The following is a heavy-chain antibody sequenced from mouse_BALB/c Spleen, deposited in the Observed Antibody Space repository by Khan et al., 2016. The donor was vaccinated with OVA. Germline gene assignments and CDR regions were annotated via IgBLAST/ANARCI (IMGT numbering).Heavy chain of an antibody. J-gene: IGHJ4*01. D-gene: IGHD1-1*01. V-gene: IGHV1S41*01. CDR2: LGPGSGST. CDR1: GYTFTSYW. Sequence: DLVKPGASVKLSCKASGYTFTSYWIYWIKQRPGEGLEWIGRLGPGSGSTYYNEMFKDKATLTVDTSYSTSYIPLSRLSSEDSAVHFCARSNYYGGSLYAMDYWGQGTSVTVSS. CDR3: ARSNYYGGSLYAMDY.